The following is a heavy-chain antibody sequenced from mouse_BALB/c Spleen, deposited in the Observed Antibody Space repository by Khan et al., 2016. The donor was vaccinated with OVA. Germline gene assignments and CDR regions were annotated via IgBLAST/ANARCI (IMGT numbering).Heavy chain of an antibody. CDR1: GYSITSDYA. CDR2: ISYSGRT. D-gene: IGHD1-1*01. J-gene: IGHJ2*01. Sequence: VQLKESGPGLVKPSQSLSLTCTVTGYSITSDYAWNWIRQFPGNKLEWMGYISYSGRTSYNPSLKSRISITRDTSKNQFFLQLNSVTTEDTAAYDLARSVTMTTVVATNFDYWGQGTTLTVSS. CDR3: ARSVTMTTVVATNFDY. V-gene: IGHV3-2*02.